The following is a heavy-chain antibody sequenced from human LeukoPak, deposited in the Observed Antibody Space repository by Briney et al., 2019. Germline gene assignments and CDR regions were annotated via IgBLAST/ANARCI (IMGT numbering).Heavy chain of an antibody. CDR1: GFIFSDYY. Sequence: GGSLRLSCAASGFIFSDYYMSWIRQAPGKGLEWVSYISGSGPTIFYADSVKGRFTISRDSAKNSLYLQMNSLRAEDTAVYYCARDFCSSGSCHEDHWGQGTLVTVSS. V-gene: IGHV3-11*01. D-gene: IGHD2-15*01. J-gene: IGHJ4*02. CDR2: ISGSGPTI. CDR3: ARDFCSSGSCHEDH.